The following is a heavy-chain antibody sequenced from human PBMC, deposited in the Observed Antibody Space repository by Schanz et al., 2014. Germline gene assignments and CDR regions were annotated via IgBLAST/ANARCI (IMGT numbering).Heavy chain of an antibody. CDR3: AKQHGVIQQVSDY. V-gene: IGHV3-21*04. CDR1: GFTFSRFG. CDR2: ISSSSSYI. Sequence: VQLVESGGGVVRPGRSLRLSCATSGFTFSRFGMHWVRQAPGKGLEWVSSISSSSSYISYADSVKGRFTISRDNAKNSLYLQMNSLRAEDTAVYYCAKQHGVIQQVSDYWGQGTLVTVSS. J-gene: IGHJ4*02. D-gene: IGHD3-22*01.